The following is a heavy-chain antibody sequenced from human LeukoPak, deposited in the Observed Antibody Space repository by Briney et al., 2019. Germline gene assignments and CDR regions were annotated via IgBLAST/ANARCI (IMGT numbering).Heavy chain of an antibody. Sequence: GASVRVSCKASGYTFTSYDINWVRQATGQGLEWMGWMNPNSGNTGYAQKFQGRVTMTRNTSISTAYMELSSLRSEDTAVYYCARDVSGSYSPHDAFDIWGQGTMVTVSS. CDR2: MNPNSGNT. D-gene: IGHD1-26*01. CDR1: GYTFTSYD. V-gene: IGHV1-8*01. CDR3: ARDVSGSYSPHDAFDI. J-gene: IGHJ3*02.